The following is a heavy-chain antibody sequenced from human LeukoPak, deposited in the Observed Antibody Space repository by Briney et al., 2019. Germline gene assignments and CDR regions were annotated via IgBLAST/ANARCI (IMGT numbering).Heavy chain of an antibody. V-gene: IGHV3-23*01. D-gene: IGHD3-22*01. CDR3: AKDQAPFYDSSGYYHY. CDR1: GFTFTNAW. CDR2: ISGSGGST. J-gene: IGHJ4*02. Sequence: GGSLRLSCAASGFTFTNAWMSWVRQAPGKGLEWVSAISGSGGSTYYADSVKGRFTISRDNSKNTLYLQMNSLRAEDTAVYYCAKDQAPFYDSSGYYHYWGQGTLVTVSS.